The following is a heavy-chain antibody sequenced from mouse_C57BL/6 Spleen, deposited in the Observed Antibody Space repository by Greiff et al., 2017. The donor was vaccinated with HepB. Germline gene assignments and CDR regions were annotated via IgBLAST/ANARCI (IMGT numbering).Heavy chain of an antibody. V-gene: IGHV5-17*01. CDR1: GFTFSDYG. CDR3: ARDSSGYVWFAY. D-gene: IGHD3-2*02. CDR2: ISSGSSTI. J-gene: IGHJ3*01. Sequence: EVHLVESGGGLVKPGGSLKLSCAASGFTFSDYGMHWVRQAPAKGLEWVAYISSGSSTIYYADTVKGRFPISRDNAKNTLFLQMTSLRSEDTAMYYCARDSSGYVWFAYWGQGTLVTVSA.